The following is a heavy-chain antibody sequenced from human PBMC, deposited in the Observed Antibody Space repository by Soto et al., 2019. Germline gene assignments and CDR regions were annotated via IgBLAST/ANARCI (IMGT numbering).Heavy chain of an antibody. CDR2: INHSGST. Sequence: PSETLSLTCAVYGGSFSGHYWSWIRQPPGKGLEWIGEINHSGSTNQNPSLKSRLSISVDTSKNQFSLKLRSVTAADTAVYYCARGTKIIVAPEKPPFDSWRKGTLVTVFS. CDR1: GGSFSGHY. D-gene: IGHD5-12*01. J-gene: IGHJ4*02. V-gene: IGHV4-34*01. CDR3: ARGTKIIVAPEKPPFDS.